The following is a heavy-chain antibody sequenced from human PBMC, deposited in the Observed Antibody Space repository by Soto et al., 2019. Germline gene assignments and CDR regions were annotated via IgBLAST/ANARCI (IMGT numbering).Heavy chain of an antibody. V-gene: IGHV4-31*03. Sequence: QVQLQESGPGLVKPSQTLSLTCTVSGGSISSGGYYWSWIRQHPGKGLEWIGYIYYSGSTYYNPAHKSRVTISVDTSKNQFSLKRSSVTAAETGVYYCAREGVIVGATAADYWGQGTLVTVSS. J-gene: IGHJ4*02. D-gene: IGHD1-26*01. CDR3: AREGVIVGATAADY. CDR2: IYYSGST. CDR1: GGSISSGGYY.